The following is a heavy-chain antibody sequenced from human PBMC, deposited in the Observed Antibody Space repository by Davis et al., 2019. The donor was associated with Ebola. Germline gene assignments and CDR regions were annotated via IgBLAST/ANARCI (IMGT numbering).Heavy chain of an antibody. CDR2: ISAYNGNT. V-gene: IGHV1-18*01. J-gene: IGHJ4*02. Sequence: GESLKISCKGSGYSFTSYGISWVRQAPGQGLEWMGWISAYNGNTNYAQKLQGRVTMTTDTSTSTAYMELRSLRSDDTAVYYCARNYYGSGSYYNADYWGQGTLVTVSS. CDR3: ARNYYGSGSYYNADY. CDR1: GYSFTSYG. D-gene: IGHD3-10*01.